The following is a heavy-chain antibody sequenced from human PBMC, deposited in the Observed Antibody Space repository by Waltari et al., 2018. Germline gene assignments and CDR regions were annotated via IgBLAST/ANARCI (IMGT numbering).Heavy chain of an antibody. J-gene: IGHJ5*02. V-gene: IGHV1-24*01. CDR2: FDHEDGAT. Sequence: QVQLVQSGAEVKKPGASVKVSCKVSGYTLTELSMHWVRQAPGKGLEWMGGFDHEDGATIYAKKFQGRVTMTEDTSTDTAYMELSSLRSEDTAVYYCATDRVWERGVKGLFDPWGQGTLVTVSS. CDR1: GYTLTELS. CDR3: ATDRVWERGVKGLFDP. D-gene: IGHD1-1*01.